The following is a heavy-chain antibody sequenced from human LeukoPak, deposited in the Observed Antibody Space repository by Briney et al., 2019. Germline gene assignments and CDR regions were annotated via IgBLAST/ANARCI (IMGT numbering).Heavy chain of an antibody. CDR1: GFTFSSYS. J-gene: IGHJ4*02. D-gene: IGHD3-3*01. CDR2: ISSSSSTI. CDR3: ARGADYDFWSPPYYFDY. Sequence: GGSLRLSCAASGFTFSSYSMNWVRQAPGKGLEWVSYISSSSSTIYYADSVKGRFTISRDNAKNTLYLQMNSLRAEDTAVYYCARGADYDFWSPPYYFDYWGQGTLVTVSS. V-gene: IGHV3-48*01.